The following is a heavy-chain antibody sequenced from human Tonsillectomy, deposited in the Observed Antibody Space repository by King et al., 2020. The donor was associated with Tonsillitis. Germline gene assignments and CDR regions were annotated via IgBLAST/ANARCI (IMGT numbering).Heavy chain of an antibody. Sequence: VQLVESGAEVKKPGESLKISCKGSGDSFTSYWIGWVRQMPGKGLEWMGIIYPCDSDTRYSPSFQGQVTISANKSISTAYLQWSSLKASDTAMYYWARPTKVTTMTHAFDIWGQGTMVTVSS. CDR1: GDSFTSYW. CDR3: ARPTKVTTMTHAFDI. D-gene: IGHD4-17*01. V-gene: IGHV5-51*03. CDR2: IYPCDSDT. J-gene: IGHJ3*02.